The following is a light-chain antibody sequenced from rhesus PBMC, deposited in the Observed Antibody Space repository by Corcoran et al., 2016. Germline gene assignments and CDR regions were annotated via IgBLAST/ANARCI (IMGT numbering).Light chain of an antibody. CDR3: LQSSNWPYS. CDR1: QSVSSY. CDR2: GAS. J-gene: IGKJ2*01. V-gene: IGKV3-24*04. Sequence: EIVMTQSPATLALSPGERATLSCRASQSVSSYLAWYQQKPGQAPRLLIYGASSRATGIPDRFSGSGSGTEFTLTISSLEPEDVGVYFCLQSSNWPYSFGQGTKVEIK.